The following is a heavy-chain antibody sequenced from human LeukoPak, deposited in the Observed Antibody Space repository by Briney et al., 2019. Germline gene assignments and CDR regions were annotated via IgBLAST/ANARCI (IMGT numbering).Heavy chain of an antibody. Sequence: GGSLRLSCAASGFTFITFNMNWVRQAPGKGLEWVSSITSGGDYIYYADSVKGRFTTSRDNAKNSLSLQLNSLRVEDTAVYYCARGHYDVLAASYKWTPDYWGQGTLVTVSS. V-gene: IGHV3-21*01. CDR3: ARGHYDVLAASYKWTPDY. J-gene: IGHJ4*02. CDR1: GFTFITFN. D-gene: IGHD3-9*01. CDR2: ITSGGDYI.